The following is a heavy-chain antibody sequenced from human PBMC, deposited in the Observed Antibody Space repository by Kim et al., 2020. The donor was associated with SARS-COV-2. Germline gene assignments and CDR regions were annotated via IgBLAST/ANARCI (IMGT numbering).Heavy chain of an antibody. J-gene: IGHJ4*02. CDR3: ARDRLWGSSSWYFDY. V-gene: IGHV1-46*01. D-gene: IGHD6-13*01. Sequence: KFQGRVTMTRDTSTSTVYMELSSLRSEDTAVYYCARDRLWGSSSWYFDYWGQGTLVTVSS.